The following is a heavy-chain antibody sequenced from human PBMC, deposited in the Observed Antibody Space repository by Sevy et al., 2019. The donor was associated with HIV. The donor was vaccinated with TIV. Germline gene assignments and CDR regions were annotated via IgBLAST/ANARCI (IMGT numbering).Heavy chain of an antibody. J-gene: IGHJ5*02. Sequence: GESLKISCVASGFNFRNFWMSWVRQAPGKGLECVADIKQDGSEAYYVASVKGRFTISRDNAKNSLYLQMNSLRDEDTAMYFCVRDKEVGASILDAWGQGTPVTVSS. D-gene: IGHD1-26*01. CDR3: VRDKEVGASILDA. CDR2: IKQDGSEA. V-gene: IGHV3-7*03. CDR1: GFNFRNFW.